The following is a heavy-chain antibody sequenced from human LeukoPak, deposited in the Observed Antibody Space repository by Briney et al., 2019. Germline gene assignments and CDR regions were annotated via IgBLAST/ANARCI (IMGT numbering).Heavy chain of an antibody. D-gene: IGHD6-13*01. CDR1: GYTFTGYY. V-gene: IGHV1-2*06. CDR2: INPNSGGT. CDR3: ARVAAAGTGYYYYMDV. J-gene: IGHJ6*03. Sequence: ASVKVSCKASGYTFTGYYMHWVRHAPGQGLEWMGRINPNSGGTNYAQKFQGRVTMTRDTSISTAYMELSRLRSDDTAVYYCARVAAAGTGYYYYMDVWGKGTTVTVSS.